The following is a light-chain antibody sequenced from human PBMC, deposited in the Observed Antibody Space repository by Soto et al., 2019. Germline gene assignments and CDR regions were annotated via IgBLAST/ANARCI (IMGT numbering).Light chain of an antibody. CDR2: DAS. J-gene: IGKJ5*01. CDR1: QSVSSY. CDR3: QQRSNWPIT. Sequence: IVVTQSPATLSLSPGERATLSCRTSQSVSSYFAWYQQKPGRAPRPLIYDASSRATGIPARFIGSGSGTDFTLTISSLEPEDFAVYYCQQRSNWPITFGQGTRLEIK. V-gene: IGKV3-11*01.